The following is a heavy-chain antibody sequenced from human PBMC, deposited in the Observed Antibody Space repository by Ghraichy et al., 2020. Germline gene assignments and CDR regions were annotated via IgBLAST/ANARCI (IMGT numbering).Heavy chain of an antibody. CDR2: IYTSGST. V-gene: IGHV4-4*07. D-gene: IGHD4-17*01. J-gene: IGHJ4*02. CDR3: ARRGREYGDYNDLFDY. Sequence: SETLSHTCTVSGGSISSYYWSWIRQPAGKGLEWIGRIYTSGSTNYNPSLKSRVTMSVDTSKNQFSLKLSSVTAADTAVYYCARRGREYGDYNDLFDYWGQGTLVTVSS. CDR1: GGSISSYY.